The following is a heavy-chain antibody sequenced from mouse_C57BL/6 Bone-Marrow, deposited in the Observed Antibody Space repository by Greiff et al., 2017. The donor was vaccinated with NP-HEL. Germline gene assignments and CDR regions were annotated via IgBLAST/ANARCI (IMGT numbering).Heavy chain of an antibody. V-gene: IGHV1-64*01. Sequence: VQLQQPGAELVKPGASVKLSCKASGYTFTSYWMHWVKQRPGQGLEWIGMIHPNSGSTNYNEKFKSKATLTVDKSSSTAYMQLSSLTSEDSAVYYCARNYYGSSYYAMDYWGQGTSVTVSS. D-gene: IGHD1-1*01. CDR2: IHPNSGST. CDR1: GYTFTSYW. J-gene: IGHJ4*01. CDR3: ARNYYGSSYYAMDY.